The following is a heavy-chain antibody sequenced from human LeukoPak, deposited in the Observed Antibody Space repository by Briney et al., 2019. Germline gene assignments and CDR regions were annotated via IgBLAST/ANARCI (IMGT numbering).Heavy chain of an antibody. CDR2: ITSSGSAT. CDR3: ARGVDLWGNYRQYYFDY. V-gene: IGHV3-23*01. D-gene: IGHD3-16*02. CDR1: GFTFSKNA. Sequence: PGGSLRLSCAASGFTFSKNAMSWVRQAPGKGLEWVSSITSSGSATCYADSVKGRFTISRDNSKNTLYLQMNGLRAEDTAVYYCARGVDLWGNYRQYYFDYRGQETLVTVSS. J-gene: IGHJ4*02.